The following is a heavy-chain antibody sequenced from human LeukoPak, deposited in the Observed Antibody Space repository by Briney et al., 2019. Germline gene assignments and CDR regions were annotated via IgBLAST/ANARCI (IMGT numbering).Heavy chain of an antibody. CDR3: AKIVVVPAANWFDP. CDR1: GGSISSSSYH. CDR2: IYYSGST. J-gene: IGHJ5*02. V-gene: IGHV4-39*07. Sequence: PSETLSLTCTVSGGSISSSSYHWGWIRQPPGKGLDWIGSIYYSGSTYYNPSLKSRVTISVDTSKNQFSLKLSSVTAADTAVYYCAKIVVVPAANWFDPWGQGTLVTVSS. D-gene: IGHD2-2*01.